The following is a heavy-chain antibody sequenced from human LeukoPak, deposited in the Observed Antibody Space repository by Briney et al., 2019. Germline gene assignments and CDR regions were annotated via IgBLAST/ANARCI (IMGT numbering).Heavy chain of an antibody. CDR1: GFTFSTYA. J-gene: IGHJ4*02. D-gene: IGHD6-6*01. V-gene: IGHV3-23*01. CDR3: AKSGGGISARRNFDY. CDR2: ISGSGSST. Sequence: GGSLRLSCAASGFTFSTYAMSWVRQTPGKGLEWVSAISGSGSSTYYADSVKGRFTISRDNSKNTLYLQMNSLRAEDTAVYYCAKSGGGISARRNFDYWGQGTLVTVSS.